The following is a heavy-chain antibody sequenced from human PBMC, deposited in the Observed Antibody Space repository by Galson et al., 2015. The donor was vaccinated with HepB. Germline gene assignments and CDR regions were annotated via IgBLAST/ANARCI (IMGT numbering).Heavy chain of an antibody. V-gene: IGHV4-59*01. D-gene: IGHD6-19*01. Sequence: ETLSLTCTVSGGSISSYYWSWIRQPPGKGLEWIGYIYYSGSTNYNPSLKSRVTISVDTSKNQFSLKLSSVTAADTAVYYCARDKGERDIAVAGYMDVWGKGTTVTVSS. J-gene: IGHJ6*03. CDR1: GGSISSYY. CDR2: IYYSGST. CDR3: ARDKGERDIAVAGYMDV.